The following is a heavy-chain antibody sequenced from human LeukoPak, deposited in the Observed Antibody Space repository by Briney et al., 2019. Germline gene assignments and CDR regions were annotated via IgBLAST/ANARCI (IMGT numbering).Heavy chain of an antibody. V-gene: IGHV3-30*02. J-gene: IGHJ4*02. CDR2: IQYDGSYN. Sequence: GGSLRLSCEASAFSFSTYGIHWVRQAPGKGLEWVAFIQYDGSYNMYADSVKGRFTISRDNSNNMLYLQMNSLRTEDTAVYFCAKDFRVGARSFDYWGQGTLVTVSS. CDR3: AKDFRVGARSFDY. D-gene: IGHD1-26*01. CDR1: AFSFSTYG.